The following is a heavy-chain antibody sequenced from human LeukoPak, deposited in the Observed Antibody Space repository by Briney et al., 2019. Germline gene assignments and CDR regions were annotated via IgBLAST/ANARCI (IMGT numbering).Heavy chain of an antibody. CDR2: IIPTFGTA. CDR1: GGTFSSYA. D-gene: IGHD3-9*01. V-gene: IGHV1-69*05. CDR3: ARNGILTGYFDY. J-gene: IGHJ4*02. Sequence: SVKVSCKASGGTFSSYAISWVRQAPGQGLEWMGRIIPTFGTANYAQKFQGRVTITTDESTSTAYMELSSLRSEDTAVYYCARNGILTGYFDYWGQGTLVTVSS.